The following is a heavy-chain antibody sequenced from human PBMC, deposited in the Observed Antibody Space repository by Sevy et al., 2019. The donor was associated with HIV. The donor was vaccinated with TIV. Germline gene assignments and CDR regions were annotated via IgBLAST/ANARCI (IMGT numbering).Heavy chain of an antibody. CDR2: INSEGTGT. J-gene: IGHJ3*02. Sequence: GGSLRLSCAASGFTFSDKWMHWVRQAPGKGLMWVSRINSEGTGTNYADSVRGRFTISRDNAKNTLYLQMNSLRAEDTAVYYCASLQTTVVTIQDDAFDIWGQGTMVTVSS. V-gene: IGHV3-74*01. CDR1: GFTFSDKW. CDR3: ASLQTTVVTIQDDAFDI. D-gene: IGHD4-17*01.